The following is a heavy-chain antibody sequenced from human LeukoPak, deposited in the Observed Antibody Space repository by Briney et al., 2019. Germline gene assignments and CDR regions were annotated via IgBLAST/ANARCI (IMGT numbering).Heavy chain of an antibody. CDR1: GFIFSSYA. J-gene: IGHJ6*02. V-gene: IGHV3-30-3*01. Sequence: GGSLRLSCAASGFIFSSYAIHWGRQAPGKGLEWVAAISYDGNDKDYADSVKGRFTISRDKSKNTLYLQMNSLRAEDTAVYYCARDGDSSGYYGYYGMDVWGQGTTVTVSS. CDR2: ISYDGNDK. CDR3: ARDGDSSGYYGYYGMDV. D-gene: IGHD3-22*01.